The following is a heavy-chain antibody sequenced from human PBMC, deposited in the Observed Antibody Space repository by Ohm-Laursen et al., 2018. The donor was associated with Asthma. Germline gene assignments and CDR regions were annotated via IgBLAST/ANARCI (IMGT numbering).Heavy chain of an antibody. CDR2: ISSTGGST. V-gene: IGHV3-23*01. Sequence: SLRPSWTPYKFSFSNYGMNGDRQPPGKGLEWDSEISSTGGSTDYADSVKGRFTTSRDNSKSTMYLQMNSLRAEDTAVYYCAKVGLTYYNAMDVWGQGTTVTVS. D-gene: IGHD4/OR15-4a*01. CDR3: AKVGLTYYNAMDV. J-gene: IGHJ6*02. CDR1: KFSFSNYG.